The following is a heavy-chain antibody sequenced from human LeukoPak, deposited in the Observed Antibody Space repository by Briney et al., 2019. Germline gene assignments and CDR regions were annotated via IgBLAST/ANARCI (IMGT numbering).Heavy chain of an antibody. CDR3: ARTIDPLGVIVPSALSYVD. J-gene: IGHJ4*02. V-gene: IGHV2-5*02. Sequence: SGPTLAKPTEILTLTCTFSGVSLPPSGVGVGWIRQPPGKAPEWLALLYWDDDERYNPSLKSRLTITKDTSRNQVVLTMTKMDPVDTGTYYCARTIDPLGVIVPSALSYVDWGQGTLVTVSS. D-gene: IGHD2/OR15-2a*01. CDR2: LYWDDDE. CDR1: GVSLPPSGVG.